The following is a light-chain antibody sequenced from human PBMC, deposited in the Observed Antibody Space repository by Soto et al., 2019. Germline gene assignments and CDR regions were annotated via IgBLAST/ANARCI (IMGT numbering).Light chain of an antibody. J-gene: IGLJ3*02. CDR3: QTWGTGIRWV. V-gene: IGLV4-69*01. CDR2: LNSDGSH. Sequence: QSVLTQSPSASASLGASVKLTCTLSSGHSSYAIAWHQQQPEKGPRYLMKLNSDGSHSKGDGIPDRFSGSSSGAVRYLTISSLQSEDEADYYCQTWGTGIRWVFGGGTKVTVL. CDR1: SGHSSYA.